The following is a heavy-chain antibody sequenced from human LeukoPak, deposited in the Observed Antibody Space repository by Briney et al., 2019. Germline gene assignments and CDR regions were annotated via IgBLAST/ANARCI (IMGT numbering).Heavy chain of an antibody. D-gene: IGHD3-22*01. CDR1: GGSISSYY. CDR2: IYYSGST. CDR3: ARDSSGYYDYFDY. V-gene: IGHV4-59*01. J-gene: IGHJ4*02. Sequence: SETLSLTCTVSGGSISSYYWSWIRQPPGKGLEWIGYIYYSGSTNYNPSLKSRVTISVDTSKNQFSLKLSSVTAADTAVYYCARDSSGYYDYFDYWGQGTLVTASS.